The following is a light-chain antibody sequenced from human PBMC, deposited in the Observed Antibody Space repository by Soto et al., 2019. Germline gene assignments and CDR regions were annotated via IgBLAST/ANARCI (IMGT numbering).Light chain of an antibody. CDR2: GAS. CDR3: QHYNNLPPFS. Sequence: DIQMTQSPSSLSASVGARVSITCQASQDIGTSLSWFQHKPGRAPKLLIYGASYLETGVPSRFRGIGSGTDFTFTITGLQPEDIATYYCQHYNNLPPFSFGPGTIVDIK. J-gene: IGKJ3*01. V-gene: IGKV1-33*01. CDR1: QDIGTS.